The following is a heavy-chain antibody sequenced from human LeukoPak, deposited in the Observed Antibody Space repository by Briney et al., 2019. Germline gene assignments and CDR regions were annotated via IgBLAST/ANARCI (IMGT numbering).Heavy chain of an antibody. CDR3: ARTPLGYYYYYMDV. J-gene: IGHJ6*03. CDR2: IIPIFSTA. Sequence: GASVKVSCKASGGTFSSYAISWVRQAPGQGLEWMGGIIPIFSTANYAQKFQGRVTITTDESTSTAYMELSSLRSEDTAVYYCARTPLGYYYYYMDVWGKGTTVTVSS. V-gene: IGHV1-69*05. CDR1: GGTFSSYA.